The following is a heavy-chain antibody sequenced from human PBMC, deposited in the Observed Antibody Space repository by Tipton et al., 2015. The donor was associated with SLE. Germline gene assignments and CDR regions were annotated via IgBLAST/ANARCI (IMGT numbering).Heavy chain of an antibody. Sequence: SLRLSCAASGFTVSSNYMSWVRQAPGKGLEWVSVIYSGGRTYYTDSVKGRFTISRDNSKTTLYLQMNSLRAEDTAVYYCARDFLYSSSWYSLDPWGQGTLVTVSS. J-gene: IGHJ5*02. CDR3: ARDFLYSSSWYSLDP. CDR1: GFTVSSNY. V-gene: IGHV3-53*01. CDR2: IYSGGRT. D-gene: IGHD6-13*01.